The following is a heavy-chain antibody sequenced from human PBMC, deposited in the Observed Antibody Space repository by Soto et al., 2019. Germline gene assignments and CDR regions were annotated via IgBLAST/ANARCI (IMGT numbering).Heavy chain of an antibody. CDR1: GDSISGSNYY. V-gene: IGHV4-39*01. D-gene: IGHD2-2*01. J-gene: IGHJ4*02. Sequence: LSLTFRVSGDSISGSNYYWGWIRQPPGKGLEWIGSIYYRGYTYYNPSLKSRVTVSVDTSKEQFSLRLSSVTAADTSIYYCARHMYFFISSRPPWSIHYCGQGAL. CDR3: ARHMYFFISSRPPWSIHY. CDR2: IYYRGYT.